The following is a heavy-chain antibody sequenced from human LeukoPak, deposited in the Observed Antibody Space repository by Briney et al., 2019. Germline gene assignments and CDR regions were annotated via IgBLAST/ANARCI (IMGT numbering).Heavy chain of an antibody. D-gene: IGHD7-27*01. V-gene: IGHV1-24*01. CDR1: GYTFTGYY. J-gene: IGHJ3*02. Sequence: ASVKVSCKASGYTFTGYYMHWVRQAPGKGLEWMGGFDPEDGETIYAQKFQGRVTMTEDTSTDTAYMELSSLRSEDTAVYYCATDLGAFDIWGQGTMVTVSS. CDR2: FDPEDGET. CDR3: ATDLGAFDI.